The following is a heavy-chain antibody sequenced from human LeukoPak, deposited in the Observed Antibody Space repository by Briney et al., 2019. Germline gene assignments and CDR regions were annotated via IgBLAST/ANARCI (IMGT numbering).Heavy chain of an antibody. V-gene: IGHV3-53*01. CDR3: AKDPHPYGDSVGGYHFDY. D-gene: IGHD4-17*01. CDR2: IYIDEST. J-gene: IGHJ4*02. Sequence: GGSLRLSCAASGLTVSSNYMSWVRQAPGKGLEWVSVIYIDESTYYADSVKGRFTISRDNSKNTLYLQLNSLRAEDTAVYYCAKDPHPYGDSVGGYHFDYWGQGTLVTVSS. CDR1: GLTVSSNY.